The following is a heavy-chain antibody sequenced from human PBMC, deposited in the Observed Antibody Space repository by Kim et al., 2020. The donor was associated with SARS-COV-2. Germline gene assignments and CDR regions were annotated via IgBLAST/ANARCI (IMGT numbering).Heavy chain of an antibody. Sequence: SETLSLTCAVYGGSFSGFYWSWIRQPPGKGLEWIGEINHSGRTNYSPSLKSRVTVSLDTSKNQLSLKLNSVTAADTAVYYCARGGKGVVIAYYYYMDVWGKGTTVTVSS. CDR3: ARGGKGVVIAYYYYMDV. CDR2: INHSGRT. D-gene: IGHD3-3*01. CDR1: GGSFSGFY. V-gene: IGHV4-34*01. J-gene: IGHJ6*03.